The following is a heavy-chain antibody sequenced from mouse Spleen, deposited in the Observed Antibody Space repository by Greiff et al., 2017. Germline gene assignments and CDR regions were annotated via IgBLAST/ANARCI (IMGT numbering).Heavy chain of an antibody. D-gene: IGHD2-14*01. J-gene: IGHJ3*01. V-gene: IGHV1-69*01. CDR1: GYTFTSYW. Sequence: QVQLQQPGAELVMPGASVKLSCKASGYTFTSYWMHWVKQRPGQGLEWIGEIDPSDSYTNYNQKFKGKATLTVDKSSSTAYMQLSSLTSEDSAVYYCARRDYRFPFAYWGQGTLVTVSA. CDR2: IDPSDSYT. CDR3: ARRDYRFPFAY.